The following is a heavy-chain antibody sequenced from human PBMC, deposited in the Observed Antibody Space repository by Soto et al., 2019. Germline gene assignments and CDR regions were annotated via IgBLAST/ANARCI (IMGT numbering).Heavy chain of an antibody. J-gene: IGHJ3*02. Sequence: SETLSLTXAVYGGSFSGYYWSWIRQPPGKGLEWIGEINHSGSTNYNPSLKSRVTISVDTSKNQFSLKLSSVTAADTAVYYCARGGIPYYYGSGSSNAFDIWGQGTMVTVSS. V-gene: IGHV4-34*01. CDR3: ARGGIPYYYGSGSSNAFDI. D-gene: IGHD3-10*01. CDR1: GGSFSGYY. CDR2: INHSGST.